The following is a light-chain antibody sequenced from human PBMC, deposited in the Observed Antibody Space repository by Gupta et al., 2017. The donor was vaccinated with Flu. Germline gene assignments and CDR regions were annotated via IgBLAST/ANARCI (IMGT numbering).Light chain of an antibody. V-gene: IGKV1-33*01. CDR3: QLHATHADT. Sequence: DIQMTQSPSSLSASVGDRVTITCQASHGIRRFLNWYQQKPGKAPKLLIFDASNVEIRVPSRFSGCGSGTTFTFTIMSLQPEDFATYYCQLHATHADTFGRGTKLEIK. J-gene: IGKJ4*01. CDR2: DAS. CDR1: HGIRRF.